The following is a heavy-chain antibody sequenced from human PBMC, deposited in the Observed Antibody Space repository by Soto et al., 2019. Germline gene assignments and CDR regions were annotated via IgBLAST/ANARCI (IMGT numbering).Heavy chain of an antibody. Sequence: SETLSLTCTISGGSISGYWWTWIRQSPGKGLDYIGYIYNGNTNYNPSLKSRVTMSVDTSKNQFSLKLISVTAADTAKYFCAREGNLGRWLQPLDFWGQGTLVTVS. CDR2: IYNGNT. CDR1: GGSISGYW. J-gene: IGHJ4*02. D-gene: IGHD5-12*01. CDR3: AREGNLGRWLQPLDF. V-gene: IGHV4-59*01.